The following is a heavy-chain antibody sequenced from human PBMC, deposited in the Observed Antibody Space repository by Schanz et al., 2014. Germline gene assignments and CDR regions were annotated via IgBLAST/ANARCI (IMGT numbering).Heavy chain of an antibody. Sequence: VQLLESGGGLVQPGGSLRLSCASSGFSFTTYAMSWVRQAPGKGLEWVALVSSDGNNDYYTDSVKGRFTISRDNAKNSLYLQMNSLRAEDTAVYHCVSSGSYSSYAFWGQGTLVTVSS. CDR3: VSSGSYSSYAF. D-gene: IGHD3-10*01. CDR2: VSSDGNND. CDR1: GFSFTTYA. V-gene: IGHV3-30*03. J-gene: IGHJ4*02.